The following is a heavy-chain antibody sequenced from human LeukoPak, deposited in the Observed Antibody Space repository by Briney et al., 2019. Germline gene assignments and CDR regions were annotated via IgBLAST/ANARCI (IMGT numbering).Heavy chain of an antibody. CDR2: INHSGSA. CDR1: GGSFSGYY. J-gene: IGHJ3*02. CDR3: ARDRYYYDSSGPMGGDAFDI. V-gene: IGHV4-34*01. Sequence: SETLSLTCAVYGGSFSGYYWSWIRQPPGKGLEWIGEINHSGSANYNPSLKSRVTISVDTSKNQFSLRLSSVTAADTAVYYCARDRYYYDSSGPMGGDAFDIWGQGTMVTVSS. D-gene: IGHD3-22*01.